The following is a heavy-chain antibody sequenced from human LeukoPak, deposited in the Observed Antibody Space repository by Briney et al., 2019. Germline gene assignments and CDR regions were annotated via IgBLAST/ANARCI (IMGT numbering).Heavy chain of an antibody. J-gene: IGHJ4*02. CDR2: ISWNSDSI. Sequence: PGRSLRLSCAASGFTFGDYAMHWVRQAPGKGLEWVSGISWNSDSIGYADSVKGRFTISRDNAKNSLYLQMNSLRAEDTALYYCAKDRGRSSGRFDYWGQGTLVTVSS. D-gene: IGHD3-22*01. CDR1: GFTFGDYA. V-gene: IGHV3-9*01. CDR3: AKDRGRSSGRFDY.